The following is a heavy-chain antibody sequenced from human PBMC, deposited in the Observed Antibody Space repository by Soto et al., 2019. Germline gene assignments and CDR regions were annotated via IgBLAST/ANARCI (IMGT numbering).Heavy chain of an antibody. CDR2: IYYSGRT. CDR1: GGSVSSGDYY. CDR3: ARVPRKQEPNVWFDT. D-gene: IGHD1-1*01. J-gene: IGHJ5*02. Sequence: TLSLTCTVSGGSVSSGDYYWSWIRQPPGKGLDWIGYIYYSGRTDYNPSLKSRVTIPLDTSKNQFSLNLTSVTAADTAVYYCARVPRKQEPNVWFDTWGQGTLVTVSS. V-gene: IGHV4-30-4*01.